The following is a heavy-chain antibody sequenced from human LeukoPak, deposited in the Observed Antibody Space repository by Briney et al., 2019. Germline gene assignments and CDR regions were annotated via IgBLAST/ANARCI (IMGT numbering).Heavy chain of an antibody. V-gene: IGHV3-7*01. CDR1: GFTFSRYW. Sequence: GGSLRLSCAASGFTFSRYWMSWVRQAPGKGLEWVAKIKEDGSEKYYVDSVEGRFTISRDNAKNSLYLQMNSLRAEDTAVYYCARDEYWGQGTLVTVSS. J-gene: IGHJ4*02. CDR3: ARDEY. CDR2: IKEDGSEK.